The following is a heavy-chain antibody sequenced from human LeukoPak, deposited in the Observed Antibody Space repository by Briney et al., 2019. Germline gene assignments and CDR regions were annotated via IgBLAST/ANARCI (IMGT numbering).Heavy chain of an antibody. CDR2: MNEDGSHV. V-gene: IGHV3-7*01. CDR1: GFIFSNYW. D-gene: IGHD5-18*01. CDR3: ATHSGFRHDY. Sequence: GGSLRLSCADSGFIFSNYWMSWIRQAPGKGLEWVANMNEDGSHVYYVGSVKGRFTISRDNAKSSLYLQMNSLRAEDTAVYYCATHSGFRHDYWGQGTLVTVSS. J-gene: IGHJ4*02.